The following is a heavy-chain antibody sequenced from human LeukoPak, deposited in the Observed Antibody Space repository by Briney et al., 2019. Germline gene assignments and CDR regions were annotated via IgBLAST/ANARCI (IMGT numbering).Heavy chain of an antibody. CDR1: RGSFSSYY. Sequence: SETLSLTCTVSRGSFSSYYWSWIRQPPGKGLEWIGYIYYSGGTNYNPSLKSRVTISVDTSKNQFSLKLSSVTAADTAVYYCAGGYIYGSTYYYMDVWGKGTTVTISS. CDR3: AGGYIYGSTYYYMDV. V-gene: IGHV4-59*01. J-gene: IGHJ6*03. D-gene: IGHD5-18*01. CDR2: IYYSGGT.